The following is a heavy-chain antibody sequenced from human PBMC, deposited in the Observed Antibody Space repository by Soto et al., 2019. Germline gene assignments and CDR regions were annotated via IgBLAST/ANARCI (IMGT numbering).Heavy chain of an antibody. CDR2: ISAYNGNT. J-gene: IGHJ4*02. CDR1: GYTFTSYG. Sequence: QVQLVQSGAEVKKPGASVKVSCKASGYTFTSYGISWVRQAPGQGLEWMGWISAYNGNTNYAQKLQGRVTMTTDTSTRTDYMERRSMRSDDTAVYYCAREGGRYCSSTSCYRENDYWGQGTLVTVSS. V-gene: IGHV1-18*01. CDR3: AREGGRYCSSTSCYRENDY. D-gene: IGHD2-2*01.